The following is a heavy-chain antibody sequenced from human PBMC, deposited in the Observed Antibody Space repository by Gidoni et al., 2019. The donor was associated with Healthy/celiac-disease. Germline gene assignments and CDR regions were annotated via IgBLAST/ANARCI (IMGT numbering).Heavy chain of an antibody. V-gene: IGHV4-39*01. CDR2: IYYSGST. CDR1: GGSISSSSYY. Sequence: QLQLQESGPGLVKPSETLSLTCTVSGGSISSSSYYWGWIRQPPGKGLGWIGSIYYSGSTYYNPSLKSRVTISVDTSKNQFSLKLSSVTAADTAVYYCARAAYDILTGYYGSIDNWFDPWGQGTLVTVSS. CDR3: ARAAYDILTGYYGSIDNWFDP. J-gene: IGHJ5*02. D-gene: IGHD3-9*01.